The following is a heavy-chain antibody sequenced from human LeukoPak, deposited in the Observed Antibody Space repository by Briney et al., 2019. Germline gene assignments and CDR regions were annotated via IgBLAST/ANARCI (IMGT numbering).Heavy chain of an antibody. CDR2: INPISGGT. CDR3: ARCRYASSCCSNHGFFDL. D-gene: IGHD3-22*01. V-gene: IGHV1-2*02. Sequence: ASVKVSCKASGYTFTEHYMHWVRQAPGQGLDWMGWINPISGGTNYAQKFQGRVTMTRDTSTTTAYMELSRLSSDDTAVYYCARCRYASSCCSNHGFFDLWGRGTLVTVSS. J-gene: IGHJ2*01. CDR1: GYTFTEHY.